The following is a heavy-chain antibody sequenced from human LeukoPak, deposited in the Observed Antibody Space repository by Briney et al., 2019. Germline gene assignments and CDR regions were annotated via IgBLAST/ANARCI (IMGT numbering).Heavy chain of an antibody. D-gene: IGHD3-10*01. J-gene: IGHJ4*02. CDR3: ARDYGLAAFDY. V-gene: IGHV3-11*04. CDR2: ISSSGSTI. Sequence: GGCLRLSCAASGFTFSDYYMSSVRQAPGKGLEWVAYISSSGSTIYYAASVKGRFTISRDNAKNSLYLQLNSCRAEDTALYYCARDYGLAAFDYWGQGTLVTVSS. CDR1: GFTFSDYY.